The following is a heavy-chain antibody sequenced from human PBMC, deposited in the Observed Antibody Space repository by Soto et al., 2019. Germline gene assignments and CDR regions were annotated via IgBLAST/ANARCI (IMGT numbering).Heavy chain of an antibody. Sequence: SQTLSLTCAVSGHSISRSNWWHWDRQPPGKVPARIGEIYRGGGTNYNPSLKSRVTISVDKSKNQFSLKLSSVTAADTAVYYCARASIAAAGTRNYYYYYGMDVWGQGTTVTXFS. CDR2: IYRGGGT. CDR1: GHSISRSNW. D-gene: IGHD6-13*01. V-gene: IGHV4-4*02. CDR3: ARASIAAAGTRNYYYYYGMDV. J-gene: IGHJ6*02.